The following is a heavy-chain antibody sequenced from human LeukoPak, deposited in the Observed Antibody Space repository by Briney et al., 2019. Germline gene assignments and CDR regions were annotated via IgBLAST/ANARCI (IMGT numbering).Heavy chain of an antibody. V-gene: IGHV1-2*02. Sequence: ASVKVSCKASGYTFTGYYTHWVRQAPGQGLEWMGGINPNSGGSNYAQKFQGRVTMTRDTSISTAYMELSRLRSDDTAVYYCLNKYCSSTSCYHYWGQGTLVTVSS. CDR3: LNKYCSSTSCYHY. CDR1: GYTFTGYY. D-gene: IGHD2-2*01. J-gene: IGHJ4*02. CDR2: INPNSGGS.